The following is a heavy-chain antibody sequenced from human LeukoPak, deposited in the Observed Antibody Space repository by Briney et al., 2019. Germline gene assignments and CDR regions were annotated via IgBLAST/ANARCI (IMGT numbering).Heavy chain of an antibody. CDR2: INFNRSAK. J-gene: IGHJ4*02. CDR1: GFTFSSSG. V-gene: IGHV3-30*02. CDR3: SKDQCTRAGCDVYPGH. D-gene: IGHD1-14*01. Sequence: GGSLRLSCAASGFTFSSSGMHWVRQAPGKGLEWVGCINFNRSAKYSGDSVNGRFTVSSDNSKNTYYLQMQILRPEATAASYYSKDQCTRAGCDVYPGHWGEGTLVTVSS.